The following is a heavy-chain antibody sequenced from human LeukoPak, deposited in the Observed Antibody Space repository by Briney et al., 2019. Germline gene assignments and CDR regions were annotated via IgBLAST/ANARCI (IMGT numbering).Heavy chain of an antibody. CDR3: ARLYYYDSSGYYGVNWFDP. CDR1: GGSISSSSYY. D-gene: IGHD3-22*01. J-gene: IGHJ5*02. CDR2: IYYSGTT. V-gene: IGHV4-39*01. Sequence: SETLSLTCTVSGGSISSSSYYWGWIRQPPGKGLEWIGSIYYSGTTYYNPSLKSRVTMSADTSKNQFSLKLNSVTAADTAVYYCARLYYYDSSGYYGVNWFDPWGQGTLVTVSS.